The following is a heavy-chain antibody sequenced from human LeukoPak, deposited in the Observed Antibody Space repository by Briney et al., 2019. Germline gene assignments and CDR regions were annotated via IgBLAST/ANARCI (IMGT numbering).Heavy chain of an antibody. CDR1: GGSISSSSYY. D-gene: IGHD3-3*01. J-gene: IGHJ4*02. CDR3: ASITIFGVVIGPWGDY. CDR2: IYYSGST. V-gene: IGHV4-39*01. Sequence: SETLSLTCTVSGGSISSSSYYWGWIRQPPGKGLEWIGSIYYSGSTYYNPSLKSRVTISVDTSKNQFSLKLSSVTAADTAVYYCASITIFGVVIGPWGDYWGQGTLVTVSS.